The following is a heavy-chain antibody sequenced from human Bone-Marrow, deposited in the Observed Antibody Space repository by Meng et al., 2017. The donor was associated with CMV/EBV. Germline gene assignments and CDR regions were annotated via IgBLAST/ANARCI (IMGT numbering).Heavy chain of an antibody. Sequence: GGSLRLSCAASGFTFEDYAMHWVRQVPGKGLEWVSGISRNSGSVVYADSVKGRFTISRDNAKNSLYLQRNSLRSEDTAVYYCARDGIGKETVPAATVWFAPWGQGTRVTGCS. D-gene: IGHD2-2*01. CDR3: ARDGIGKETVPAATVWFAP. CDR1: GFTFEDYA. J-gene: IGHJ5*02. CDR2: ISRNSGSV. V-gene: IGHV3-9*01.